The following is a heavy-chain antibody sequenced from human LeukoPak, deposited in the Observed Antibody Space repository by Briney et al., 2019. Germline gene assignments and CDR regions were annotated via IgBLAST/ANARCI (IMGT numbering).Heavy chain of an antibody. CDR2: ISSSGSTI. J-gene: IGHJ4*02. CDR1: GFTFSDYY. Sequence: GGSLRLSCAASGFTFSDYYMSWIRQAPGKGLEWVSYISSSGSTIYYADSVKGRFTISRDNAKNSLYLQVNSLRAEDTALYYCAKPAPSSYNSGWYSTPYYFDYWGQGTLVTVSS. D-gene: IGHD6-19*01. CDR3: AKPAPSSYNSGWYSTPYYFDY. V-gene: IGHV3-11*01.